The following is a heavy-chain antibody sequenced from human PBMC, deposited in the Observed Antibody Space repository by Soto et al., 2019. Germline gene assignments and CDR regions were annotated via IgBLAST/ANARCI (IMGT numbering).Heavy chain of an antibody. CDR3: ASAMIRGQANMDV. CDR2: ISGTGGST. V-gene: IGHV3-23*01. D-gene: IGHD3-10*01. CDR1: GFTFSNYA. Sequence: EVRLLQSGGGLAQPGGSLRLSCAASGFTFSNYALGWVRQAPGKGLEWVSTISGTGGSTYYADSVKGRCTISRDKXINTLFLQMNSLRVEDTAVYYCASAMIRGQANMDVWGQGTTVTVSS. J-gene: IGHJ6*02.